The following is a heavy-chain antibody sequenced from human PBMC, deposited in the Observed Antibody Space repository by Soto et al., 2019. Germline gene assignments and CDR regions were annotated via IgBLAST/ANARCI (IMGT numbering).Heavy chain of an antibody. V-gene: IGHV1-18*01. CDR1: GYTFTSYG. CDR2: ISAYNGNT. J-gene: IGHJ6*02. D-gene: IGHD6-19*01. Sequence: ASVKVSCKASGYTFTSYGISWVRQAPGQGLEWMGWISAYNGNTNYAQKLQGRVTMTTDTSTSTAYMELRSLRSDDTAVYYCARDLSGSGWYTGYYYYGMDVRGQGITVT. CDR3: ARDLSGSGWYTGYYYYGMDV.